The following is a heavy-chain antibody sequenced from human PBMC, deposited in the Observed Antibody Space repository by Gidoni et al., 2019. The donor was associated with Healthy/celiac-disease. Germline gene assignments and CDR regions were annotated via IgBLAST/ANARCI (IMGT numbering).Heavy chain of an antibody. J-gene: IGHJ4*02. V-gene: IGHV3-49*05. CDR2: IRSKAYGGTT. D-gene: IGHD6-6*01. CDR3: TREGYSSSWSVY. Sequence: EVQLVESGGGLVTPGRSLRLSCTSSGFTFGDSAMSWFRQAPGKGLEWVGFIRSKAYGGTTEYAASVKGRFTISRDDSKSIAYLQMNSLKTEDTAVYYCTREGYSSSWSVYWGQGTLVTVSS. CDR1: GFTFGDSA.